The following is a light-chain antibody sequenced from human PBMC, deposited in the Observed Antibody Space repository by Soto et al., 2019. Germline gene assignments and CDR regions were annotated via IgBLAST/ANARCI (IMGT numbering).Light chain of an antibody. CDR1: NSDVGSFRY. V-gene: IGLV2-14*01. CDR2: EAS. J-gene: IGLJ1*01. Sequence: QSVLTQPASVSGSPGQSVTISCTGTNSDVGSFRYVSWYQQHPGKAPKLLILEASYRPSGVSTRFSGSKSGNTASLTISGLRTEDEADYHCSSFTSTNTQVFGTGTKVTVL. CDR3: SSFTSTNTQV.